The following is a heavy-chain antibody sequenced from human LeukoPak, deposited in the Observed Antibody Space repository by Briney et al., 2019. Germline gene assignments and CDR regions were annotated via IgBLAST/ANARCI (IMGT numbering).Heavy chain of an antibody. V-gene: IGHV5-51*01. Sequence: GESLKISCKASGYSFSGYWIGWVRQMPGKGLEWMAILYSGNSETRYSPSFQGQVTVSADESISTAYLQWSSLKASDTAMYYCVGSTGFPYYFDYWGQGTLVTVSS. J-gene: IGHJ4*02. CDR2: LYSGNSET. CDR3: VGSTGFPYYFDY. CDR1: GYSFSGYW. D-gene: IGHD3-9*01.